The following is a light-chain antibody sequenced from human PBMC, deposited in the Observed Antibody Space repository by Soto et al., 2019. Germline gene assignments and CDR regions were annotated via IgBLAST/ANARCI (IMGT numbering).Light chain of an antibody. CDR3: QQFNSYLLT. CDR1: QGISSA. J-gene: IGKJ5*01. V-gene: IGKV1-13*02. CDR2: DAS. Sequence: AIQLTQSPSSLSASVGDRVTITCRASQGISSALAWYQQKPGKAPKLLIYDASSLESGVPSRFSGSGSGTDFTLTISSLQPEDFAAYYCQQFNSYLLTFGQGTRLEIK.